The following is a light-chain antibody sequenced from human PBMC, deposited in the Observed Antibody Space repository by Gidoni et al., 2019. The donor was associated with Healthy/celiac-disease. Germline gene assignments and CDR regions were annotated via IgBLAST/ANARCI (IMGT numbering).Light chain of an antibody. J-gene: IGLJ3*02. CDR3: GTWDSSLSAWV. CDR1: SSNIGNNY. CDR2: ENN. V-gene: IGLV1-51*02. Sequence: QSVLTLPPSVSSSPGPKVTISCSGSSSNIGNNYVSWYQQLPGTAPKLLIYENNKRPSGIPDRFSGSKSGTSATLGITGLQTGDEADYYCGTWDSSLSAWVFGGGTKLTVL.